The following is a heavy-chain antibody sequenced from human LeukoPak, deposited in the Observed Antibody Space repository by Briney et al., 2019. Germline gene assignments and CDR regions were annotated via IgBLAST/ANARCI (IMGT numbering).Heavy chain of an antibody. D-gene: IGHD1-1*01. Sequence: SETLSLTCTVSGGSISSYYWSWIRQPAGKGLEWIGRIYTSGSTNYNPSLKSRVTMSVDTSKNQFSLKLSSVTAADTAVYFCARVSWFPGTSYYYMDVWGKGTTVTVSS. V-gene: IGHV4-4*07. CDR3: ARVSWFPGTSYYYMDV. J-gene: IGHJ6*03. CDR2: IYTSGST. CDR1: GGSISSYY.